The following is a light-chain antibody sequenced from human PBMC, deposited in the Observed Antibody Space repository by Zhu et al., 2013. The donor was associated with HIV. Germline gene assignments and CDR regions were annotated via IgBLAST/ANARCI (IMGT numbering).Light chain of an antibody. CDR2: GAS. V-gene: IGKV3-20*01. Sequence: EIVLTQSPDTLSLSPGERATLSCRASQSVSSSYLAWYQQKPGQAPRLLIYGASSRATDIPDRFSGSGSGTDFTLTISRLEPEDFAVYYCQQYGSSPLTFGGGTTLEIK. CDR1: QSVSSSY. J-gene: IGKJ4*01. CDR3: QQYGSSPLT.